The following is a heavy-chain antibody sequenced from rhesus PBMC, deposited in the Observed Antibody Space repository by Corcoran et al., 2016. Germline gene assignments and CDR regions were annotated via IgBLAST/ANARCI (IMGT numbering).Heavy chain of an antibody. CDR3: ARQGGSWNGYAFDF. CDR1: GGSISGYY. CDR2: IYVSGGST. V-gene: IGHV4-160*01. Sequence: QVQLQESGPGLVNPSETLSLTCAVSGGSISGYYWSFIRQPPGKGLAWIGRIYVSGGSTDYNPSHKSRVTISTDTSKNQFSLKLSSVTAADTAVYYCARQGGSWNGYAFDFWGQGLRVTVSS. D-gene: IGHD6-25*01. J-gene: IGHJ3*01.